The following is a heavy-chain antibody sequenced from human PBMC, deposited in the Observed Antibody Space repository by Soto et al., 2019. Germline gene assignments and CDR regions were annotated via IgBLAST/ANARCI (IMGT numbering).Heavy chain of an antibody. Sequence: SETLSLTCTVSGGPISSGDYYWSWIRQPPGKDLEWVGYIYYSGNTYYNPSLKSRVTISVDTSKNQLSLKLSSVTAADTAVYYCARSEATGLDHWGQGTLVT. V-gene: IGHV4-30-4*01. J-gene: IGHJ4*02. CDR2: IYYSGNT. CDR1: GGPISSGDYY. CDR3: ARSEATGLDH. D-gene: IGHD1-26*01.